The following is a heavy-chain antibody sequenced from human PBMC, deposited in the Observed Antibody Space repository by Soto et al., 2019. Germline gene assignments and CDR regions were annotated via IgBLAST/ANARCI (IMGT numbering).Heavy chain of an antibody. V-gene: IGHV1-46*01. CDR2: INPSVGST. CDR1: GYSFTTYN. CDR3: ARARDMDV. Sequence: QVQLVQSGTEVKKPGASVKGSCKASGYSFTTYNLHWVRQAPGQGLEWMGIINPSVGSTTYAQNFQDRVTMTRDTSTTTVYMELSSLRSEDTAVYYCARARDMDVWGQGTTVTVSS. J-gene: IGHJ6*02.